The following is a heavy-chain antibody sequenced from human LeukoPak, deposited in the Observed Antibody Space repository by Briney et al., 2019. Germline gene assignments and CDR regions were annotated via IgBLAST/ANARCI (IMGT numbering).Heavy chain of an antibody. CDR3: AKDIGDSSRGYTIDY. Sequence: PGESLRLSCVASGFSFYDYPMLWVRQAPGKGLEWVSLIDWDGSYDYYADSMKGRFTVSRDNSKNSVYLRMNNLRHEDTAVYYCAKDIGDSSRGYTIDYWGQGTLVTVSS. D-gene: IGHD6-13*01. CDR2: IDWDGSYD. V-gene: IGHV3-43D*03. CDR1: GFSFYDYP. J-gene: IGHJ4*02.